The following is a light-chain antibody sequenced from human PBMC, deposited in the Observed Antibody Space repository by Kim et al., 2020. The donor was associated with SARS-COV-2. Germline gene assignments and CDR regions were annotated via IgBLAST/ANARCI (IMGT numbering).Light chain of an antibody. J-gene: IGLJ3*02. CDR2: DNN. CDR3: GTWDSSLSAGV. CDR1: SSNIGNNY. Sequence: GQRVTISCSGSSSNIGNNYASWYQQIPGTAPKLLIYDNNKRPSGIPDRFSGSKSGTSATLAITGLQTGDEADYYCGTWDSSLSAGVFGGGTKLTVL. V-gene: IGLV1-51*01.